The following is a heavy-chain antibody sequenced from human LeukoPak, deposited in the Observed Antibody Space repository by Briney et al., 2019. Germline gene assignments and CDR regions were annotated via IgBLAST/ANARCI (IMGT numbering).Heavy chain of an antibody. CDR2: ISGSGTSA. CDR3: ARDLSFGSLDF. V-gene: IGHV3-23*01. Sequence: GVSLRLSCAASGFTFSSYAMSWVRQAPGKGLEWVSGISGSGTSAYYADSVKGRFTISRDMSKNTLNLQMNSLRLEHTAMFYCARDLSFGSLDFRGQGTLVTVSS. CDR1: GFTFSSYA. J-gene: IGHJ4*02. D-gene: IGHD1-26*01.